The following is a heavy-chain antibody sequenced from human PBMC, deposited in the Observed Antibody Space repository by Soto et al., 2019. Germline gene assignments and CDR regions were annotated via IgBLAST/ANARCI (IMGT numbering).Heavy chain of an antibody. D-gene: IGHD3-3*01. Sequence: EVQLVESGGGLIQPGGSLRLSCAASGFTFRSYEMNWVRQAPGKGLEWLSYISSSGSSMYYGDSVKGRFTVSRDNAKNSLYLQMNSLRAEDTAVYYCARGQKGFLEWVHAFDIWGQGTMVTVSS. CDR3: ARGQKGFLEWVHAFDI. J-gene: IGHJ3*02. V-gene: IGHV3-48*03. CDR2: ISSSGSSM. CDR1: GFTFRSYE.